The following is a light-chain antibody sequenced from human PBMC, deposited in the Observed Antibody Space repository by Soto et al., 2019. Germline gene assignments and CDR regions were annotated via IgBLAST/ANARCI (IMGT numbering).Light chain of an antibody. J-gene: IGLJ3*02. V-gene: IGLV2-14*01. Sequence: QSALTQPASVSGSPGQSITISCTGTSSDVGGYNYVSWYQQHPGKAPKLMIYEVSNRPSGVSNRLSGSKSGNTASLTNSGLQAEDEADYYCSSYTSSSTWVFGGGTKLTVL. CDR3: SSYTSSSTWV. CDR2: EVS. CDR1: SSDVGGYNY.